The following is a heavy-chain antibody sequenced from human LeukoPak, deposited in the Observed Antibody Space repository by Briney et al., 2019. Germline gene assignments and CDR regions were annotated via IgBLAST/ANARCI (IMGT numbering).Heavy chain of an antibody. D-gene: IGHD6-6*01. CDR1: GGSISSSSYY. J-gene: IGHJ3*02. V-gene: IGHV4-61*05. CDR2: IYYSGST. CDR3: AREYSSSSGRRAFDI. Sequence: PSETLSLTCTVSGGSISSSSYYWSWIRQPPGKGLEWIGYIYYSGSTNYNPSLKSRLTISIDTSENQFSLKLSSVTAADTAVYYCAREYSSSSGRRAFDIWGQGTMVTVSS.